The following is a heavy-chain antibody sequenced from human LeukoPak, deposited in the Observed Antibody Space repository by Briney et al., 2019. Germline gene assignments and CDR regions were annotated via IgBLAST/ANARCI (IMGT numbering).Heavy chain of an antibody. CDR3: ARGCDYGDCFDL. CDR1: GGSFSGYY. D-gene: IGHD4-17*01. CDR2: INHSGST. J-gene: IGHJ5*02. V-gene: IGHV4-34*01. Sequence: SETLSLTCAVYGGSFSGYYWSWIRQPPGKGLEWIGEINHSGSTNYNPSLKSRVTISVDTSKNQFSLKLSSVTAADTAVYYCARGCDYGDCFDLWGQGTLVTVSS.